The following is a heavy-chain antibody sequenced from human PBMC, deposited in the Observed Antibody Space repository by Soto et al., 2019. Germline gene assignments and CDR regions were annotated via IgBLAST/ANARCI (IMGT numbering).Heavy chain of an antibody. V-gene: IGHV3-30*03. D-gene: IGHD3-9*01. CDR1: GFTFSSYS. CDR3: ARGGGLRYFDWLPKKDAFDI. Sequence: GGSLRLSCAASGFTFSSYSMNWVRQAPGKGLEWVAVISYDGSNKYYADSVKGRFTISRDNSKNTLYLQMNSLRAEDTAVYYCARGGGLRYFDWLPKKDAFDIWGQGTMVTVSS. J-gene: IGHJ3*02. CDR2: ISYDGSNK.